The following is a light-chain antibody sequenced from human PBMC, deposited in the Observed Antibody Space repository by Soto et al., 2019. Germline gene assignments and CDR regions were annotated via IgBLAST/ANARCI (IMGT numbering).Light chain of an antibody. V-gene: IGLV2-14*01. Sequence: QSALTQPASESGSPGQSITISCTGTSSDVGGYNYVSWYQQHPGKAPKLMIYEVSNRPSGVSNRFSGSKSGNTASLTISGLQAEDEADYYCSSYTSRSTGVFGGGTKLTVL. CDR2: EVS. CDR3: SSYTSRSTGV. CDR1: SSDVGGYNY. J-gene: IGLJ3*02.